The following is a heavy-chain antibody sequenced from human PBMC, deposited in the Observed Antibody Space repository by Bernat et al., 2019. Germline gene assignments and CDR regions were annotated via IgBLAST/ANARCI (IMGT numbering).Heavy chain of an antibody. CDR2: IDSDGSDT. CDR1: GFTFRSYW. Sequence: EVQLVESGGNLDQPGGSLRLSCAASGFTFRSYWIHWVRQAPGKGLVWVSRIDSDGSDTIYADSVRGRFTISRDNAKNTLYLQMNSLRADDTAVYYCARGGFHHGFDIWGQGTMVTVSS. CDR3: ARGGFHHGFDI. V-gene: IGHV3-74*01. D-gene: IGHD2-21*01. J-gene: IGHJ3*02.